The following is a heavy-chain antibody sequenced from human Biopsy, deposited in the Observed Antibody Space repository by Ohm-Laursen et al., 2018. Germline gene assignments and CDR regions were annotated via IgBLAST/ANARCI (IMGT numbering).Heavy chain of an antibody. J-gene: IGHJ4*02. V-gene: IGHV3-9*01. D-gene: IGHD1-26*01. Sequence: SLRLSCAASGFTFEDFAMHWVRQTPGKGLEWVSGIRWDRSSIASADSVQGRFTISRDNAKNSLFLQMNSLRAEDTALCYCAKDRGVGAPPADHWGQGTLVTVSS. CDR1: GFTFEDFA. CDR2: IRWDRSSI. CDR3: AKDRGVGAPPADH.